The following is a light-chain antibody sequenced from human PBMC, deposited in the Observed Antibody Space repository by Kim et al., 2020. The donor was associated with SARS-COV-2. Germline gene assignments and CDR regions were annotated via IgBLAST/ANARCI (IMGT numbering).Light chain of an antibody. Sequence: SYELTQPPSVSVSPGQTASITCSGDKLGDKYACWYQQQPGQSPVLVIYQDSKRPSGIPERFSGSNSGNTATLTISGTQAMNEADYYCQACDSSTHVFGGG. CDR3: QACDSSTHV. CDR1: KLGDKY. V-gene: IGLV3-1*01. CDR2: QDS. J-gene: IGLJ3*02.